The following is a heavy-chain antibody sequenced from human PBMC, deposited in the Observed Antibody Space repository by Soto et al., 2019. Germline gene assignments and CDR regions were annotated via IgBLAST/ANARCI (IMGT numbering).Heavy chain of an antibody. CDR2: INQDGSEK. V-gene: IGHV3-7*01. Sequence: GGSLRLSCAISESTVSRDWMNWVRQAPGKGLEWVAHINQDGSEKYYVDSVKGRFTISRDNAKKSLYLQMNSLRAGDTAVYYCARDQLYYNDISGRPLNAFDVWGQGTMVTVSS. D-gene: IGHD3-22*01. CDR1: ESTVSRDW. CDR3: ARDQLYYNDISGRPLNAFDV. J-gene: IGHJ3*01.